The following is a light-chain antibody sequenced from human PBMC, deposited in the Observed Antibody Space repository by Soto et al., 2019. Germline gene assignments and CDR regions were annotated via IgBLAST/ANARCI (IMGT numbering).Light chain of an antibody. Sequence: ESVLTQSPGTLSLSPGERATLSCRASQVVGGDTLAWFQQRPGQAPRLVIYGASNRAAGIPDRFSGSGSGTDFTLTVSRLEPEDFAVYYCQQYHWAPDTFGQGTRLEIK. CDR2: GAS. CDR3: QQYHWAPDT. J-gene: IGKJ5*01. CDR1: QVVGGDT. V-gene: IGKV3-20*01.